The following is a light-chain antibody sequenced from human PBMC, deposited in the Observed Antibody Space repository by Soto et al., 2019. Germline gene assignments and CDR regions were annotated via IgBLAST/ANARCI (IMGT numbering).Light chain of an antibody. V-gene: IGKV3-11*01. J-gene: IGKJ5*01. CDR3: QQRNVWPPIT. CDR2: DAP. CDR1: QSIRTS. Sequence: VLTQSPPTLYLAPVERATISSRHSQSIRTSLARGQQKPGQPPRRAIFDAPNRANGVPARFGGSGSGTDFTLTTNSLEPEDFAVYYCQQRNVWPPITFGQGHDWRL.